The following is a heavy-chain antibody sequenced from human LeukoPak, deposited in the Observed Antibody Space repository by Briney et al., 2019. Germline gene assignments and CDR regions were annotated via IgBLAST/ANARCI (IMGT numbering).Heavy chain of an antibody. D-gene: IGHD3-22*01. J-gene: IGHJ5*02. CDR2: ISYDGSNK. CDR3: ARERGKFYDSSGYARGRSWFDP. Sequence: PGRSLRLSCAASGFTFSSYGMHWVRQAPGKGLEWVAVISYDGSNKYYADSVKGRFTISRDNSKNTLYLQMNSLKAEDTAVYYCARERGKFYDSSGYARGRSWFDPWGQGTLVTVSS. V-gene: IGHV3-30*03. CDR1: GFTFSSYG.